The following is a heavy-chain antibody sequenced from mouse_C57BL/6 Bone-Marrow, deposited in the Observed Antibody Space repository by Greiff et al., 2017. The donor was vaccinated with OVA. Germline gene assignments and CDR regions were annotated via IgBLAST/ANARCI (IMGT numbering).Heavy chain of an antibody. D-gene: IGHD2-4*01. CDR1: GFSLTSYG. CDR3: AKRPYDSTHWYFDV. V-gene: IGHV2-5*01. J-gene: IGHJ1*03. Sequence: QVQLKESGPGLVQPSQSLSITCTVSGFSLTSYGVHWVRQSPGKGLAWLGVIWRGGSTDYNAAFMSRLSIITDNSKSQVFFKMNILQANDTAIYYIAKRPYDSTHWYFDVWGTGTTVTVSS. CDR2: IWRGGST.